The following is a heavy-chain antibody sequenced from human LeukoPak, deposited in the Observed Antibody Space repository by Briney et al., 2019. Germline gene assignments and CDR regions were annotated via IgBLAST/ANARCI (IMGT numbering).Heavy chain of an antibody. Sequence: SETLSLTCTVSGGSINNYYWSWIRQPAGKGLEWIGRIYTRGSTNYNPSLKSRVTMSVDTSKNQFSLKLSSVTAADTAVYYWARGRYCSADICSGGDAFDIWGQGTMVSVSS. CDR1: GGSINNYY. V-gene: IGHV4-4*07. J-gene: IGHJ3*02. D-gene: IGHD2-15*01. CDR2: IYTRGST. CDR3: ARGRYCSADICSGGDAFDI.